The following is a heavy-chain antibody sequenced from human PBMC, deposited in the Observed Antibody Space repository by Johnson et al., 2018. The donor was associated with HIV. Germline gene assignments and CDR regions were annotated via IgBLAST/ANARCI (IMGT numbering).Heavy chain of an antibody. V-gene: IGHV3-66*01. J-gene: IGHJ3*02. CDR2: IYSGGNT. D-gene: IGHD6-13*01. CDR3: ARARAGDAFDI. Sequence: VQLVESGGGLVQPGGSLRLSCAASGFTVSSNYMSWVRQAPGKGLEWVSVIYSGGNTYYADSVKGRFTISRDNSKNTLYLQMNSLRAEDTAVYYCARARAGDAFDIWGQGTMVTVSS. CDR1: GFTVSSNY.